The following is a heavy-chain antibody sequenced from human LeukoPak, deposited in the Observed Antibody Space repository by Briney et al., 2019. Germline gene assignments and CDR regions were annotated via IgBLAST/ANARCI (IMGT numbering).Heavy chain of an antibody. CDR1: GFTFSSYA. CDR3: AKASVPATGIVDY. Sequence: GGSLRLSCAASGFTFSSYAMHWVRQAPGKGLEWVAFISYDGSNKYYADSVKGRFTISRDNSKNTLYLQMNSLGAEDTAVYYCAKASVPATGIVDYWGQGTLVTVSS. CDR2: ISYDGSNK. J-gene: IGHJ4*02. V-gene: IGHV3-30*04. D-gene: IGHD5-24*01.